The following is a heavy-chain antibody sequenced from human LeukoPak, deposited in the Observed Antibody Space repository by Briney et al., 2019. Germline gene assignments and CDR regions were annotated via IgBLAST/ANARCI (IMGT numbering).Heavy chain of an antibody. CDR3: AKDMEGSVADYFDY. V-gene: IGHV3-23*01. J-gene: IGHJ4*02. D-gene: IGHD3-10*01. CDR2: ISGSGDTT. Sequence: PGWSLRLSCAASGFTVSDNYMTWVRQAPGKGLERVSHISGSGDTTYYADSVKGRFTISRDNSKNTLYLQMNSLRADDTAVYYCAKDMEGSVADYFDYWGQGTLVTVSS. CDR1: GFTVSDNY.